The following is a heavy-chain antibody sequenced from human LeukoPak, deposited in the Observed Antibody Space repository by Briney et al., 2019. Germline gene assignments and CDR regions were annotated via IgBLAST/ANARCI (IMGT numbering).Heavy chain of an antibody. Sequence: GESLKISCKGSGYSFTRYWIAWVRQMPGEGLEWMGIICTGDSDTKYSPSFQGHVIFSADKSISTAYLEWSSLKASDTAMYYCASQGASGPLDYWGQGTVVTVSS. CDR1: GYSFTRYW. V-gene: IGHV5-51*01. J-gene: IGHJ4*02. CDR3: ASQGASGPLDY. CDR2: ICTGDSDT.